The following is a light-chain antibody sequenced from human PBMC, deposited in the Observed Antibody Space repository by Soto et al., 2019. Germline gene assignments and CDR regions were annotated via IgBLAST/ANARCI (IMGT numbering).Light chain of an antibody. CDR1: QSVSSTY. Sequence: EIVLTQSPATLSVSPGERATLSCRASQSVSSTYARCYQQKPGQAPRLLIDGASRRAASVPDRISGGGSGTDFTLTISRLEPEDFAVYYCQQCGSSPWTFGQGTRLEIK. CDR2: GAS. CDR3: QQCGSSPWT. J-gene: IGKJ5*01. V-gene: IGKV3-20*01.